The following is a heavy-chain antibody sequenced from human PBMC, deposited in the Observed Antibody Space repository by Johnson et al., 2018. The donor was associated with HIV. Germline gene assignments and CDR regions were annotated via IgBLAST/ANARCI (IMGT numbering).Heavy chain of an antibody. Sequence: QVQLVESGGGVVQPGRSLRLSCAASGFTFNTYGMHWVRQAPGKGLEWVAVIWYDGTNKYYTDSVKGRFTISRDNSKDTLYLHMNSLRAEDTAVYYCAKVLESLAPYLAFDIWGQGTMVTVSS. D-gene: IGHD1-26*01. CDR1: GFTFNTYG. CDR3: AKVLESLAPYLAFDI. CDR2: IWYDGTNK. V-gene: IGHV3-33*06. J-gene: IGHJ3*02.